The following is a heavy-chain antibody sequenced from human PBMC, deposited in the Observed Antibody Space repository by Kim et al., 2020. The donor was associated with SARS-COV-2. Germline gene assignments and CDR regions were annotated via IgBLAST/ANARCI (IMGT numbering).Heavy chain of an antibody. CDR3: ARIGSGWTVPYWCFDN. D-gene: IGHD6-19*01. V-gene: IGHV1-46*01. Sequence: ASVKVSCKASGHTFTNYYMHWVRQAPGQGLEWMGIINPAGGSTSYAQNFQGRVTMTRDTSTSTSYMELSSLRSEDTAVYYCARIGSGWTVPYWCFDNWGRGTLVSVSS. CDR1: GHTFTNYY. J-gene: IGHJ2*01. CDR2: INPAGGST.